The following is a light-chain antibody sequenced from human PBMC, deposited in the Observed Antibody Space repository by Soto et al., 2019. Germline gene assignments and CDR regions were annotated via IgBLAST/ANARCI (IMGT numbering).Light chain of an antibody. V-gene: IGKV3-11*01. Sequence: EIVLTQSPATLSFSPGERATLSCRASQSVSIYLAWYQQKPGQAPRLLIYDASNRVIGIPARFSGSGSGTDFSLTISSLEPEDFAVYYCQQRSSWPLTFGGGTKVEIK. CDR2: DAS. CDR1: QSVSIY. CDR3: QQRSSWPLT. J-gene: IGKJ4*01.